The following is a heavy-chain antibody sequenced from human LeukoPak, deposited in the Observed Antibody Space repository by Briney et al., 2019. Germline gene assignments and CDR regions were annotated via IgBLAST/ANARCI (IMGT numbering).Heavy chain of an antibody. CDR1: GGSISSSN. CDR3: AKSRDYGDYFDY. D-gene: IGHD4-17*01. CDR2: ISGSAGST. J-gene: IGHJ4*02. Sequence: ETLSLTCAVSGGSISSSNWWSWVRQAPGKGLEWVSAISGSAGSTYYADSVKGRFTISRDNSKNTLYLQMNSLRAEDTAVYYCAKSRDYGDYFDYWGQGTLVTVSS. V-gene: IGHV3-23*01.